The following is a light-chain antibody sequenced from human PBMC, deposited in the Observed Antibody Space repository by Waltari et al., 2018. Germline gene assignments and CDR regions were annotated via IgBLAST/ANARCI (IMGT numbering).Light chain of an antibody. J-gene: IGLJ3*02. V-gene: IGLV2-11*01. CDR1: SSDVGGHDY. CDR2: DVS. CDR3: CAYAGSYFMV. Sequence: QSALTQPRSVSGSPGQSVTISCTGTSSDVGGHDYVSWYQQYPGKGPKLMCYDVSKRPSGVPYRFSASESGNTASLTISGLQPEDEADYYCCAYAGSYFMVFGGGTRLTVL.